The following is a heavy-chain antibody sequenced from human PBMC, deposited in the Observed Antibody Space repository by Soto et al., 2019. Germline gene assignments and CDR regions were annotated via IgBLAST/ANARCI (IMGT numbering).Heavy chain of an antibody. J-gene: IGHJ6*02. CDR2: INPSSSAT. CDR1: GYTITSYY. D-gene: IGHD2-15*01. Sequence: ASVKVSCKASGYTITSYYMHWVRQAPGQGLEWMGIINPSSSATRYSQKFQGRVTMTRDVSTSTVYMEMSSLRAEDTAVYYSYGSGGYYGMDVWGQGTTVTVSS. CDR3: YGSGGYYGMDV. V-gene: IGHV1-46*01.